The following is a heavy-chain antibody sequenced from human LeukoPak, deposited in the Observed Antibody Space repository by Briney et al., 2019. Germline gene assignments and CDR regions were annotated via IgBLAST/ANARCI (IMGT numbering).Heavy chain of an antibody. J-gene: IGHJ4*02. Sequence: SETLSLTCTVSGGSIRSYFWSWIRQPPGKGLEWIGYVYYSGSTNYNPSLKSRVTISVDTSKKQFSLKLSSVTAADTAVYYCARRPGGTSHFDYWGQGTLVTVSS. D-gene: IGHD6-6*01. CDR1: GGSIRSYF. CDR2: VYYSGST. CDR3: ARRPGGTSHFDY. V-gene: IGHV4-59*08.